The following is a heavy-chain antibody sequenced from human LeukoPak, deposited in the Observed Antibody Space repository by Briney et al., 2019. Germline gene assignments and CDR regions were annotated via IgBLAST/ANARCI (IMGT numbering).Heavy chain of an antibody. CDR3: ARDLGDFDY. CDR1: GGSIISYY. V-gene: IGHV4-59*01. J-gene: IGHJ4*02. D-gene: IGHD7-27*01. CDR2: IYYSGST. Sequence: SETLSLTCTVSGGSIISYYWSWIRQPPGKGLEWIGYIYYSGSTNYNPSLKSRVTISVDTSKNQFSLKLTSVTVADTAVYYCARDLGDFDYWGQGTLVTVSS.